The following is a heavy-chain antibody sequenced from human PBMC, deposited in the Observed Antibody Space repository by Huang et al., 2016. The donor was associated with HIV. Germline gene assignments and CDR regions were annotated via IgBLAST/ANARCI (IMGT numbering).Heavy chain of an antibody. J-gene: IGHJ5*01. D-gene: IGHD6-13*01. Sequence: QVQLVQSGAEVKKPGASVTISCKASGFSILIYYIHWVRQAPGQGLEWRGIVNPRGGGAYYAQKFKGRVTMTRDTSTRTRYMELSSLRSEDTAVYYCAREGITPSGTEVSGFDFWGQGTPVSVSS. V-gene: IGHV1-46*03. CDR1: GFSILIYY. CDR2: VNPRGGGA. CDR3: AREGITPSGTEVSGFDF.